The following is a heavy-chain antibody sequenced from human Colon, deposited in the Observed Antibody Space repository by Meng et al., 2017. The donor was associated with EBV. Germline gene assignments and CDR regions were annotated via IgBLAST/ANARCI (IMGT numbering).Heavy chain of an antibody. Sequence: QVQIQQCGAGLLKPSETLSLTCAVSGGSFSGYYWSWIRQAPGKGLEWIGEINHSGSTKFNPSLESRVSISVDTSENQVSLKLTSVTAADTAVYYCARRTTVNLRSFDSWGQGTLVTVSS. D-gene: IGHD4-17*01. V-gene: IGHV4-34*01. J-gene: IGHJ4*02. CDR3: ARRTTVNLRSFDS. CDR2: INHSGST. CDR1: GGSFSGYY.